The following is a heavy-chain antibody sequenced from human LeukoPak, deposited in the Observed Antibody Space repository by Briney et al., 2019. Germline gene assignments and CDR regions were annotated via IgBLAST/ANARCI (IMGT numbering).Heavy chain of an antibody. Sequence: PGRSLRLSCAASGFTFSNAWMNWVRQAPGKGLEWVGRITTKAEGGTTDYAAPVKGRFSISRDDSKNTVYLQMNSLKTEDTAVYYCASYGSGSHDYWGQGSLVTVSS. V-gene: IGHV3-15*01. CDR1: GFTFSNAW. CDR2: ITTKAEGGTT. J-gene: IGHJ4*02. D-gene: IGHD3-10*01. CDR3: ASYGSGSHDY.